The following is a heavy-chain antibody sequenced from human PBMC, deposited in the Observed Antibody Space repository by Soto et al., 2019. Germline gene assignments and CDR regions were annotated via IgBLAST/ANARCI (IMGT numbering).Heavy chain of an antibody. CDR1: GYTFTSYG. D-gene: IGHD6-19*01. J-gene: IGHJ4*02. V-gene: IGHV1-18*01. CDR2: ISAYNGNT. Sequence: GASVKVSCKASGYTFTSYGISWVRQAPGQGLEWMGWISAYNGNTNYAQKLQGRVTMTTDTSTSTAYMELRSLRSDDTAVYYCARFRPGGWSSPLLDYWGQGTLVTVSS. CDR3: ARFRPGGWSSPLLDY.